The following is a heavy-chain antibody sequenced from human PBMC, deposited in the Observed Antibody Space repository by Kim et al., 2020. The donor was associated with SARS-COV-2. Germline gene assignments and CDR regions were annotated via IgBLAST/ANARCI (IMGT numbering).Heavy chain of an antibody. Sequence: GGSLRLSCAASGLIFSKSGMHWVRQAPGKGLEWVSLIWSDGSQEYYADSVEGRFTISRDNSKNRLYLQMESLRVEDTAVYYCARDSGNQYFDSWGQGTLVTVSS. CDR3: ARDSGNQYFDS. J-gene: IGHJ4*02. CDR2: IWSDGSQE. V-gene: IGHV3-33*01. CDR1: GLIFSKSG. D-gene: IGHD2-2*01.